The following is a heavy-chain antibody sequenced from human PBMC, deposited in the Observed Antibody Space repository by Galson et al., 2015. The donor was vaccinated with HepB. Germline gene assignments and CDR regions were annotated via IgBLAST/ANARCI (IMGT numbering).Heavy chain of an antibody. CDR3: ARDRGEGIVGATSPRFDP. D-gene: IGHD1-26*01. V-gene: IGHV1-69*13. J-gene: IGHJ5*02. CDR2: IIPIFGTA. CDR1: GGTFSSYA. Sequence: SVKVSCKASGGTFSSYAISWVRQAPGQGLEWMGGIIPIFGTANYAQKFQGRVTITADESTSTAYMELSSLRSEDTAVYYCARDRGEGIVGATSPRFDPWGQGTLVTVSS.